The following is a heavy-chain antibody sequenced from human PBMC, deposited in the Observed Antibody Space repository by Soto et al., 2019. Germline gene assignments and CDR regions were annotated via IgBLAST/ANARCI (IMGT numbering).Heavy chain of an antibody. D-gene: IGHD3-3*01. CDR3: ARDGTHYDFWSGYYGTYWFDP. CDR2: ISAYNGNT. CDR1: GYTFTSYG. Sequence: GASVKVSCKASGYTFTSYGISWVRQAPGQGLEWMGWISAYNGNTNYAQKLQGRVTMTTDTSTSTAYMELRSLRSDDTAVYYCARDGTHYDFWSGYYGTYWFDPWGQGTLVTVSS. J-gene: IGHJ5*02. V-gene: IGHV1-18*01.